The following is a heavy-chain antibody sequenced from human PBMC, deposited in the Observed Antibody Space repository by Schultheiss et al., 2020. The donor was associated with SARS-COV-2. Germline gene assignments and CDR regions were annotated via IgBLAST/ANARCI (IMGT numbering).Heavy chain of an antibody. J-gene: IGHJ4*02. Sequence: SETLSLTCAAYGGSFSGYYWSWIRQPAGKGLEWIGRIYTSGSTNYNPSLKSRVTISLDTSKSQFSLKVSSVTAADTAVYSCASGRRIAVAGTRFDYWGQGTLVTVSS. CDR1: GGSFSGYY. V-gene: IGHV4-59*10. CDR2: IYTSGST. CDR3: ASGRRIAVAGTRFDY. D-gene: IGHD6-19*01.